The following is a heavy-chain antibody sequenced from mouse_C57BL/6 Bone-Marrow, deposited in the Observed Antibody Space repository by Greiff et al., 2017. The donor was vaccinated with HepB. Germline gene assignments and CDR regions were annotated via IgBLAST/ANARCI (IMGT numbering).Heavy chain of an antibody. V-gene: IGHV10-3*02. CDR3: VREGYYYGSSYWYFDV. J-gene: IGHJ1*03. CDR2: IRSKSSNYAT. D-gene: IGHD1-1*01. CDR1: FFTFNTYS. Sequence: QLFYSFSLFFHPKSSFPLSFASSFFTFNTYSIHWVRQSPGNGLEWVDRIRSKSSNYATYYADSVKDRFTISRDDSQSLLYLQMNNLKTEDTAMYYCVREGYYYGSSYWYFDVWGTGTTVTVSS.